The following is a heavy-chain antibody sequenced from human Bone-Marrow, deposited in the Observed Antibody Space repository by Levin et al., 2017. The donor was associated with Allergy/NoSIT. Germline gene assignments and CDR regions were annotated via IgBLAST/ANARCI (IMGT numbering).Heavy chain of an antibody. CDR2: IKSKTDGGTT. D-gene: IGHD3-9*01. CDR3: TTEGERYFDWLLSHDAFDI. J-gene: IGHJ3*02. Sequence: GESLKISCAASGFTFSNAWMSWVRQAPGKGLEWVGRIKSKTDGGTTDYAAPVKGRFTISRDDSKNTLYLQMNSLKTEDTAVYYCTTEGERYFDWLLSHDAFDIWGQGTMVTVSS. CDR1: GFTFSNAW. V-gene: IGHV3-15*01.